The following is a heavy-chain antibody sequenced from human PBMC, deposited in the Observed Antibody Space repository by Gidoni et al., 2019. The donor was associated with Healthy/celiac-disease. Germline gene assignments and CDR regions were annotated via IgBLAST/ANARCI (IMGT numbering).Heavy chain of an antibody. V-gene: IGHV4-59*01. CDR1: GGSISSYY. CDR2: IYYSGST. Sequence: QVQLQESGPVLVKPSETLSLTCTVSGGSISSYYWSWIRQPPGMGLEWIGYIYYSGSTNYNPSLKSRVTISVDTSKNQFSLKLSSVTAADTAVYYCARVSQDGYNFSGGKYYFDYWGQGTLVTVSS. D-gene: IGHD2-15*01. J-gene: IGHJ4*02. CDR3: ARVSQDGYNFSGGKYYFDY.